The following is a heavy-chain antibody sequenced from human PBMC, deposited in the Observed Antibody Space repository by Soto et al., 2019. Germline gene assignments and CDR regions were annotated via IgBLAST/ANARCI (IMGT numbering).Heavy chain of an antibody. J-gene: IGHJ6*02. V-gene: IGHV4-59*01. CDR3: ARAVVQGGPLYYYYGMDV. Sequence: PSETLSLTCTVSGGSISSYYWSWIRQPPGKGLEWIGYIYYSGSTNYNPSLKSRVTISVDTSKNQFSLKLSSVTAADTAVYYCARAVVQGGPLYYYYGMDVWGQGTTVTVSS. D-gene: IGHD1-1*01. CDR1: GGSISSYY. CDR2: IYYSGST.